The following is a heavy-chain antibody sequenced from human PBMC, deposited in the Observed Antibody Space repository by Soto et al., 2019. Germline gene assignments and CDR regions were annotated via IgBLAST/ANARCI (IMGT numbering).Heavy chain of an antibody. J-gene: IGHJ6*03. CDR3: ARGIAAAGWVDYYYYMDV. Sequence: GGSLRLSCAASGFTFSSYGMHWVRQAPGKGLEWVAVIWYDGSNKYYADSVKGRFTISRDNSKNTLYLQMNSLRAEDTAVYYCARGIAAAGWVDYYYYMDVWGKGTTVTVSS. D-gene: IGHD6-13*01. V-gene: IGHV3-33*01. CDR1: GFTFSSYG. CDR2: IWYDGSNK.